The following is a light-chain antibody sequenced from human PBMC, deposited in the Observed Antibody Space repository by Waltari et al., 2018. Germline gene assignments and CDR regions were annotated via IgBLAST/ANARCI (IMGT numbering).Light chain of an antibody. CDR1: TSNLGAGHD. V-gene: IGLV1-40*01. J-gene: IGLJ2*01. CDR2: GNN. CDR3: QSFDNMLSGGVV. Sequence: QSVLTQPPSVSGTPGQRVTISCSGRTSNLGAGHDVHWYQHLPGTAPKPLIYGNNNRPSGVPDRFSGSKSGTSASLAITELQADDEADYFCQSFDNMLSGGVVFGGGTKLAVL.